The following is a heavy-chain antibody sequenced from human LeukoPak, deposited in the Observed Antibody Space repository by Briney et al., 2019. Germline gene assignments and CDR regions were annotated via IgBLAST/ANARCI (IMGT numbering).Heavy chain of an antibody. D-gene: IGHD6-19*01. J-gene: IGHJ4*02. Sequence: SETLSLTCTVSGGSISSSSYYWGWIRQPPGEGLEWIGSIYYSGSTYYNPSLKSRVTISVDTSKNQFSLKLSSVTAADTAVYYCARHPLYRNIAVAGTVDYWGQGTLVTVSS. CDR3: ARHPLYRNIAVAGTVDY. V-gene: IGHV4-39*01. CDR1: GGSISSSSYY. CDR2: IYYSGST.